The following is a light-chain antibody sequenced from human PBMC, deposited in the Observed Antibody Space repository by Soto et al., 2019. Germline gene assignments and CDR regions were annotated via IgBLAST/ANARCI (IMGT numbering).Light chain of an antibody. CDR2: EVR. CDR3: ISFTTSSTYV. J-gene: IGLJ1*01. Sequence: QSALTQPASVSGAPGQSITISCTGTTSDVGGYDYVSWYQQHPGKAPKLLIFEVRNRPSGVSSRFSGSRSANSASLTISGLQAEDEADYYCISFTTSSTYVCGTGTQVTVL. V-gene: IGLV2-14*01. CDR1: TSDVGGYDY.